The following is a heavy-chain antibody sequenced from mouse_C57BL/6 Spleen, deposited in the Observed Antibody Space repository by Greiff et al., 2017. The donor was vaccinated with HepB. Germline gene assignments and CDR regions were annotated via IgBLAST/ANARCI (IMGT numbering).Heavy chain of an antibody. Sequence: DVHLVESGGDLVKPGGSLKLSCAASGFTFSSYGMSWVRQTPDKRLEWVATISSGGSYTYYPDSVKGRFTISRDNAKNTLYLQMSSLKSEDTAMYYCAREGTTRYFDYWGQGTTLTVSS. D-gene: IGHD1-1*01. CDR3: AREGTTRYFDY. CDR2: ISSGGSYT. J-gene: IGHJ2*01. V-gene: IGHV5-6*01. CDR1: GFTFSSYG.